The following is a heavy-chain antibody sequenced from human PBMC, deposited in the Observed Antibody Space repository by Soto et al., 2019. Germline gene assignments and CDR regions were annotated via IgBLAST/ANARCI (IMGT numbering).Heavy chain of an antibody. D-gene: IGHD2-15*01. J-gene: IGHJ4*02. Sequence: QVQLVESGGGVVQPGRSLRLSCAASGFTFSSYGMHWVRQAPGKGLEWVAVISYDGSNKYYADSVKGRFTISRDNSKNTLYLQMNSLRAEDTAVYYCAKDSADCSGGSCYSAKYYDYIWGRGPVDYWGQGTLVTVSS. V-gene: IGHV3-30*18. CDR3: AKDSADCSGGSCYSAKYYDYIWGRGPVDY. CDR2: ISYDGSNK. CDR1: GFTFSSYG.